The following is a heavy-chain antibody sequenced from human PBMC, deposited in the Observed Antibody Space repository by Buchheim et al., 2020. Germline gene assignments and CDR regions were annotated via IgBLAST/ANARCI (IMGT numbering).Heavy chain of an antibody. CDR2: ISGSGDNT. CDR3: AKEGQQLGLT. D-gene: IGHD6-13*01. CDR1: GFTFSSYA. J-gene: IGHJ5*02. Sequence: VQLLESGGGLVQPGESLRLSCAASGFTFSSYAMTWVRQAPGKGLEWVSAISGSGDNTYYADSVKGRFSISRDNSKDTLYLLINSLTPEDTAAYYCAKEGQQLGLTWGQGTL. V-gene: IGHV3-23*01.